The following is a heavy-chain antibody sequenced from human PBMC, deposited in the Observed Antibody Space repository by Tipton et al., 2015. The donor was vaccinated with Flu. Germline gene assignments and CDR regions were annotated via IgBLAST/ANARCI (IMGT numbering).Heavy chain of an antibody. J-gene: IGHJ4*02. CDR2: ISHSGNT. CDR1: GYSISSGYY. Sequence: LTCTVSGYSISSGYYWGWIRQPPGKGLEWIGSISHSGNTYYNPSLKSRVTISVDTSKNQFSLRLSSVTAADTAMYFCARDPSLGMPEYLDSWGQGTLVTVSS. D-gene: IGHD2-2*01. CDR3: ARDPSLGMPEYLDS. V-gene: IGHV4-38-2*02.